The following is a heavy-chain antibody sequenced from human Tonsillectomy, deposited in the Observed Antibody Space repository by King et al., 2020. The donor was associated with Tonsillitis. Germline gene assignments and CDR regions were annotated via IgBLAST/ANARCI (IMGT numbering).Heavy chain of an antibody. CDR3: VVFLAAAVTSH. Sequence: QLQESGPGLVKPSETLSLTCTVSGGSISSSSYYWGWIRQPPGKGLEWIGSIYYSGSTYYNPSLKSRVTISVDTSKNQFSLKLSSVTAADTAVYYCVVFLAAAVTSHWGQGTLVTVSS. J-gene: IGHJ4*02. CDR2: IYYSGST. V-gene: IGHV4-39*01. D-gene: IGHD6-13*01. CDR1: GGSISSSSYY.